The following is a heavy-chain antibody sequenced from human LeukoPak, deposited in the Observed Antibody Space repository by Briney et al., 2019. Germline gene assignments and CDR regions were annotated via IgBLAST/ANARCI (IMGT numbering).Heavy chain of an antibody. CDR2: IYSSGST. Sequence: SETLSLTCTVSGGSIRSYYWGWLRQPAGKGLEWIGRIYSSGSTNYNPSLKSRVTMSVDTSKNQFSLKVRSVTAADTAMYYCARGDSSGFARPFDYWGQGTLVTVSS. CDR1: GGSIRSYY. D-gene: IGHD3-22*01. CDR3: ARGDSSGFARPFDY. V-gene: IGHV4-4*07. J-gene: IGHJ4*02.